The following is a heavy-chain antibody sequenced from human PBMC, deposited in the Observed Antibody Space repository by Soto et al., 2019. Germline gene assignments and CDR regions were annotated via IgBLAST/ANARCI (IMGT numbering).Heavy chain of an antibody. V-gene: IGHV3-74*01. CDR1: RLTLSSYW. J-gene: IGHJ4*02. CDR3: ASGLYSSSSPFDY. Sequence: PGGSLRLSCAASRLTLSSYWMHGVRQAPGKGLVWVSRINSDGSSTSYADSVKGRFTISRDNAKNTLYLQMNSLRAEDTAVYYCASGLYSSSSPFDYWGQGTLVTVSS. CDR2: INSDGSST. D-gene: IGHD6-6*01.